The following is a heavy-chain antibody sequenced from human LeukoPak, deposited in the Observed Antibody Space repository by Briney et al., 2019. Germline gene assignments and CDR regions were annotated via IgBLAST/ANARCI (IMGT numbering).Heavy chain of an antibody. CDR3: ARTGGSGSSVFDY. CDR1: GFTFSSYG. Sequence: PGGTLRLSCAASGFTFSSYGMSWVRQAPGKGLEWVSAISGSGGSTYYADSVKGRFTISRDNSKNTLDLQMNSLRAEDTAVYYCARTGGSGSSVFDYWGQGTLVTVSS. V-gene: IGHV3-23*01. J-gene: IGHJ4*02. D-gene: IGHD3-10*01. CDR2: ISGSGGST.